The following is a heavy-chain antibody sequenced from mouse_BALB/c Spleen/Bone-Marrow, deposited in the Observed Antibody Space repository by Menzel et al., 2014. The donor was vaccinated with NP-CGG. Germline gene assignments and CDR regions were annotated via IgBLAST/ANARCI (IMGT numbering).Heavy chain of an antibody. J-gene: IGHJ4*01. Sequence: QVQLQQSGAECVMPGASVKMSCKASGYTFTDKWMHWVKQRPGQGLEWIGAIDTSDSYINYNQKFKGKASLTVDASSSTAYMHLSGLTSDDPAVYYCARGGHDFSLDYWGQGTSVIVSS. CDR1: GYTFTDKW. D-gene: IGHD2-4*01. CDR3: ARGGHDFSLDY. CDR2: IDTSDSYI. V-gene: IGHV1-69*01.